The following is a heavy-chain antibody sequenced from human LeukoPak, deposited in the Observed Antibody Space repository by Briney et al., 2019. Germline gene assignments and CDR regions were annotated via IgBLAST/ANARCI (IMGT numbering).Heavy chain of an antibody. J-gene: IGHJ4*02. Sequence: GGSLRLSCTASGFTFGDYAISWFRQAPGKGLEWVGFIRSKAYGGTTEYAASVKGRFTISRDDSKSIAYLQMNSLKTEDTAVYYCTRGGWFGELGDFDYWGQGTLVTVSS. CDR2: IRSKAYGGTT. D-gene: IGHD3-10*01. CDR3: TRGGWFGELGDFDY. CDR1: GFTFGDYA. V-gene: IGHV3-49*03.